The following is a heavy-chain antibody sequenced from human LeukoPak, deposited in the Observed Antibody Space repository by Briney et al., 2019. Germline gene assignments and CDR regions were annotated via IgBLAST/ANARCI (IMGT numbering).Heavy chain of an antibody. CDR1: GFTFSSYW. CDR2: IQEDGSKK. V-gene: IGHV3-7*01. Sequence: PGGSLRLSCAASGFTFSSYWMSWVRQAPGKGLEWVANIQEDGSKKYYVDSVTGRFAISRDDSKNSLYLQMNSLRAEDTAVYYCARDWVSFVRGASIDYWGQGTLVTVSS. CDR3: ARDWVSFVRGASIDY. J-gene: IGHJ4*02. D-gene: IGHD3-10*01.